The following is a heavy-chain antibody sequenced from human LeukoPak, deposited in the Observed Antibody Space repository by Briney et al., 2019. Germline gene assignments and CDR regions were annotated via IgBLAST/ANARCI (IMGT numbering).Heavy chain of an antibody. Sequence: PSETLSLTCTVSGGSISSSSYYWGWIRQPPGKGLEWIGSIYYSGRTYYNPSLKSRVTISVDTSKNQFSLKLSSVTAADTAVYYCARRPNYYDSSAWFDPWGQGTLVTVSS. CDR3: ARRPNYYDSSAWFDP. CDR2: IYYSGRT. D-gene: IGHD3-22*01. V-gene: IGHV4-39*01. CDR1: GGSISSSSYY. J-gene: IGHJ5*02.